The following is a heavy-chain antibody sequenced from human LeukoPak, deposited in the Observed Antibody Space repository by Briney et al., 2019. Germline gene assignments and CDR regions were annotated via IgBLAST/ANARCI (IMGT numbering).Heavy chain of an antibody. Sequence: ASVKVSCKASGYTFTSYDINWVRQATGQGLEWMGWMNPNSGNTGYAQKFQGRVTMTRNTSISTAYMEPSSLRSEDTAVYYCARTLHLGYCSSTSCYDYYYMDVWGKGTTVTVSS. CDR1: GYTFTSYD. CDR3: ARTLHLGYCSSTSCYDYYYMDV. CDR2: MNPNSGNT. V-gene: IGHV1-8*01. D-gene: IGHD2-2*01. J-gene: IGHJ6*03.